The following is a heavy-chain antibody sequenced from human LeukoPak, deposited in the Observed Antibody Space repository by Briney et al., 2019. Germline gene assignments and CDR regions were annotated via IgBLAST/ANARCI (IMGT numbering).Heavy chain of an antibody. J-gene: IGHJ4*02. Sequence: GGSLRLSCAASGFTFDAYAMHWVRQAPGKGLEWVSGISWNSGSIGYADSVKGRFTISRDNARNSLYLQMNSLRAEDTALYYCTSERSSGHFDYWGQGTLVTVSS. D-gene: IGHD3-10*01. V-gene: IGHV3-9*01. CDR1: GFTFDAYA. CDR3: TSERSSGHFDY. CDR2: ISWNSGSI.